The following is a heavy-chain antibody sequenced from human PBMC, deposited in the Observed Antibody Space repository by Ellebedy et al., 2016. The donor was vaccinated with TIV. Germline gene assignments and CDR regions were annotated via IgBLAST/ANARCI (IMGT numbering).Heavy chain of an antibody. Sequence: MPGGSLRLSCTVSGGSLTNHFWSRIRQSPGKGLEWIASIYYSGSTNYNPSLKSRVTISVDTSRNQISLTLMSSVSAADTAVYYCARVAITAAVGGGYFDLWGRGTLVTVSS. J-gene: IGHJ2*01. D-gene: IGHD6-13*01. CDR3: ARVAITAAVGGGYFDL. V-gene: IGHV4-59*11. CDR1: GGSLTNHF. CDR2: IYYSGST.